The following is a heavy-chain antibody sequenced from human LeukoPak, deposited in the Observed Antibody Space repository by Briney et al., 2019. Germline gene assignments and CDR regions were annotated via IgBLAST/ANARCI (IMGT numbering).Heavy chain of an antibody. CDR1: GYSISDGTYY. V-gene: IGHV4-39*01. CDR3: ARHLYRGVTEY. D-gene: IGHD3-10*01. CDR2: IFHTGST. Sequence: SETLSLTCSVSGYSISDGTYYWGWIRQPPGKGLEWIGGIFHTGSTLYNPPLRSRVTMSVDTSKNQFSLQLSSVTAADTAVFYCARHLYRGVTEYWGQGTLVTVSS. J-gene: IGHJ4*02.